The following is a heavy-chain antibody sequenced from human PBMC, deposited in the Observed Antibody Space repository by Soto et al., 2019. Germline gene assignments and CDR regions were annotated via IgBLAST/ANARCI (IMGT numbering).Heavy chain of an antibody. J-gene: IGHJ4*02. Sequence: QVQLVQSGAEVKKLGSSVKISCKASGGTFSSYAISWVRQAPGQGLEWMGGIIPIFGTANYAQKFQGRVTITADKSTSTAYMELSSLRSEDTAVYYCATHCSGGSCYSWGPGPFDYWGQGTLVTVSS. CDR2: IIPIFGTA. CDR3: ATHCSGGSCYSWGPGPFDY. D-gene: IGHD2-15*01. V-gene: IGHV1-69*06. CDR1: GGTFSSYA.